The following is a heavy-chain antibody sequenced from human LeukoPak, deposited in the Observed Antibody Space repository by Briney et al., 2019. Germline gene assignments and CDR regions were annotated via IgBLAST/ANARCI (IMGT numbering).Heavy chain of an antibody. CDR3: ARAPRNYDILTGYYIDKIDY. D-gene: IGHD3-9*01. J-gene: IGHJ4*02. CDR1: GGSISSYY. CDR2: IYYSGST. Sequence: SETLSLTCTVSGGSISSYYWSWIRQRPGKGLERIGYIYYSGSTNYNPSLKSRVTISVDTSKNQFSLKLSSVTAADTAVYYCARAPRNYDILTGYYIDKIDYWGQGTLVTVSS. V-gene: IGHV4-59*01.